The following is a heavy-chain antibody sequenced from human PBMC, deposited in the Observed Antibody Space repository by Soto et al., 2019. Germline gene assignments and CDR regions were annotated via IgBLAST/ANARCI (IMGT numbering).Heavy chain of an antibody. D-gene: IGHD6-19*01. CDR3: ARDVGSSGWFYFDY. V-gene: IGHV3-64*02. CDR1: GFTFSSYA. CDR2: ISSNGGST. Sequence: PGGSLRLSCAASGFTFSSYAMHWVRQAPGKGLEYVSAISSNGGSTYYADSVKGRFTISRDNSKNTLYLQMGSLRAEDMAVYYCARDVGSSGWFYFDYWGQGTLVTVSS. J-gene: IGHJ4*02.